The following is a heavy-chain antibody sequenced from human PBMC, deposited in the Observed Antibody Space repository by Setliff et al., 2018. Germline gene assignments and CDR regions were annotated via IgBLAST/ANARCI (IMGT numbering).Heavy chain of an antibody. CDR1: EFTFTNYW. CDR2: IKDDGTAK. J-gene: IGHJ3*02. Sequence: GGSLRLSCAASEFTFTNYWMTWVRQAPGKGLEWVATIKDDGTAKYHVGSVQGRFSISRDNAKNSLYLQMNSLRVEDTAVYYCATDQGYWTYNIWGQGTMVTVSS. D-gene: IGHD2-15*01. CDR3: ATDQGYWTYNI. V-gene: IGHV3-7*03.